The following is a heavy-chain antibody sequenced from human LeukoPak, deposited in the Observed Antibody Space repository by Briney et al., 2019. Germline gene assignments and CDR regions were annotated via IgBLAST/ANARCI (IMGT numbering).Heavy chain of an antibody. CDR2: ISSSGRST. V-gene: IGHV3-23*01. J-gene: IGHJ4*02. Sequence: GGSLRLSCAASGFTFCRYTTSSVRQAPGKGLEWVSTISSSGRSTYYEDSVKGRFAISIDNSKNTLFLQVNSLRAEDTAVYYCARDPGAWRYYDFGRRGILVTVSS. D-gene: IGHD3-10*01. CDR3: ARDPGAWRYYDF. CDR1: GFTFCRYT.